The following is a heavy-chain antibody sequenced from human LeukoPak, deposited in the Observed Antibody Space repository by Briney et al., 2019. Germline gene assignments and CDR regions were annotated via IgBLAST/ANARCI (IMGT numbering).Heavy chain of an antibody. Sequence: PGGSLRLSCAASGFTFNSYAMSWVRQSPGKGLEWVSAISGGGGSTYYADSVKGRFTISRDNSKNTLYLQMNSLRAEDTAVYYCAKFYDISTGYFDCWGQGTLVTISS. D-gene: IGHD3-9*01. J-gene: IGHJ4*02. V-gene: IGHV3-23*01. CDR1: GFTFNSYA. CDR3: AKFYDISTGYFDC. CDR2: ISGGGGST.